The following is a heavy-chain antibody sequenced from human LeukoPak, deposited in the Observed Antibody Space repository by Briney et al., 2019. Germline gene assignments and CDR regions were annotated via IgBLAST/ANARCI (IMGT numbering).Heavy chain of an antibody. CDR3: ARQYCSGGSCYYYYYMDV. CDR2: VYYSGST. V-gene: IGHV4-39*01. CDR1: GDSFSNSSYY. D-gene: IGHD2-15*01. J-gene: IGHJ6*03. Sequence: SETLSLTCTVSGDSFSNSSYYWGWIRQPPGKGLEWIGDVYYSGSTYYNPSLKSRVTISLDTSKNQFSLKLSSVTAADTAVYYCARQYCSGGSCYYYYYMDVWGKGTTVTVSS.